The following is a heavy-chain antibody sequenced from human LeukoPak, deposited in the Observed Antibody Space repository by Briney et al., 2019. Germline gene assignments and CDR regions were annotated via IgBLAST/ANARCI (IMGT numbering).Heavy chain of an antibody. CDR3: AKGYSSGPLSDDAFDI. Sequence: GGSLRLSCAASGFTFSSYEMNWVRQAPGKGLEWVSYISSSGSTIYYADSVKGRFTISRDNAKNSLYLQMNSLRAGDTAVYYCAKGYSSGPLSDDAFDIWGQGTMVTVSS. V-gene: IGHV3-48*03. J-gene: IGHJ3*02. CDR1: GFTFSSYE. D-gene: IGHD6-19*01. CDR2: ISSSGSTI.